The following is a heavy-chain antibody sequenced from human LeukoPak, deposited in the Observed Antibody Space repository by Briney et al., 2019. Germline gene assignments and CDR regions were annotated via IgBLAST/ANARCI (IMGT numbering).Heavy chain of an antibody. CDR1: GFTFSNYG. V-gene: IGHV3-64D*06. J-gene: IGHJ4*02. CDR3: VKDRRIVWFGELSGVDY. D-gene: IGHD3-10*01. CDR2: INSNGGST. Sequence: GGSLRLSCSGSGFTFSNYGMHWVRQAPGKGLEYVSGINSNGGSTYYADSVKGRFTISRDNSKNTLYLQMSSLRTEDTAVYYCVKDRRIVWFGELSGVDYRGQGTLVTVSS.